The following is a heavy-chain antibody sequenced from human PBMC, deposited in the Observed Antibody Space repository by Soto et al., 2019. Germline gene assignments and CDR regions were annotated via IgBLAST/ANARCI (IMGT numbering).Heavy chain of an antibody. CDR1: GFTFSSYG. J-gene: IGHJ4*02. Sequence: GGSLRLSCAASGFTFSSYGMHWVRQAPGKGLEWVAVIWYDGSNKYYADSVKGRFTISRDNSKNTLYLQMNSLRAEDTAVYYCARDGGHYGDLDYWGQGTLVTVSS. D-gene: IGHD4-17*01. CDR3: ARDGGHYGDLDY. V-gene: IGHV3-33*01. CDR2: IWYDGSNK.